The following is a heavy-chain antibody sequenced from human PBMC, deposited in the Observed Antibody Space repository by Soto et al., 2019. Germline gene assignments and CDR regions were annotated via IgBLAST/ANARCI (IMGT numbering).Heavy chain of an antibody. V-gene: IGHV1-18*01. CDR2: ISAHNGNT. CDR3: ARSWYSTTRHFDF. Sequence: QVQLVQSGXXXXRPXXXXXVSCKPSXXXXXSYGXXXXXXAPGQGLEWMGWISAHNGNTNYAQKVQGRVTMTTDPSTTTAYMELTSLRSDDTAVYYCARSWYSTTRHFDFWGRGTLVTVSS. J-gene: IGHJ2*01. CDR1: XXXXXSYG. D-gene: IGHD1-26*01.